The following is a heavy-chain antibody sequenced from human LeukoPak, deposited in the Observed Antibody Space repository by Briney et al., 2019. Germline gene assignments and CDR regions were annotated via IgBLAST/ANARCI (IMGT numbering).Heavy chain of an antibody. D-gene: IGHD6-19*01. J-gene: IGHJ5*02. CDR2: TYYMSKWNT. V-gene: IGHV6-1*01. CDR3: ARAGRGSHWFDP. Sequence: SQTLSLTCAISGDSVSSNSAAWDWIRQSPSRGLEWLGRTYYMSKWNTQYAVSVESRIIINPYTSKNQFSLQLSSVTPEDTAVHYCARAGRGSHWFDPWGQGTLVTVSS. CDR1: GDSVSSNSAA.